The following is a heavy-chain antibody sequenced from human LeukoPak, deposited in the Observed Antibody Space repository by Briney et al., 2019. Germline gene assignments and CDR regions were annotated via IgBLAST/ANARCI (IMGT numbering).Heavy chain of an antibody. CDR2: ISSSSSTI. V-gene: IGHV3-48*01. CDR3: ARDRGYYDSSGYYL. Sequence: GGSLRLSCVASGFTFSSYSMNWVRQAPGKGLEWVSYISSSSSTIYYADSVKGRFTISRDNGKNSLYLQMNSLRAEDTAVYYCARDRGYYDSSGYYLWGQGTLVNFSS. CDR1: GFTFSSYS. D-gene: IGHD3-22*01. J-gene: IGHJ4*02.